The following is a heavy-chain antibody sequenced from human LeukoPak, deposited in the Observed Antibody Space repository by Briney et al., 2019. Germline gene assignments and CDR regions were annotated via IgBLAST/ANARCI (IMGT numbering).Heavy chain of an antibody. CDR2: INHSGDT. V-gene: IGHV4-34*01. CDR1: GGAFSGYY. CDR3: ARGSRNYNNYEGADY. J-gene: IGHJ4*02. D-gene: IGHD4-11*01. Sequence: SETLSLTCAVYGGAFSGYYWSWIRQPPGKGLEWNGEINHSGDTKYNPSLNSRVSMSVDVSKDQLSLKLTSLTAADTAVYYCARGSRNYNNYEGADYWGQGTLVTVSS.